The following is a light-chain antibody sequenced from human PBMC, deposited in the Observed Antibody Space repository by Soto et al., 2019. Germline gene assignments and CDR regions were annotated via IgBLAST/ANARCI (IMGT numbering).Light chain of an antibody. CDR2: KSS. V-gene: IGKV1-5*03. J-gene: IGKJ1*01. CDR1: QSILTW. CDR3: QQYNSFPST. Sequence: DIQMTQSPSTLSASVGDRVNISCRASQSILTWLAWYQQKPGKAPKLLIYKSSTLETGVPSRFSGNGFGTQFTLTISSLQPDDFAIYYCQQYNSFPSTFGLGTKVEIK.